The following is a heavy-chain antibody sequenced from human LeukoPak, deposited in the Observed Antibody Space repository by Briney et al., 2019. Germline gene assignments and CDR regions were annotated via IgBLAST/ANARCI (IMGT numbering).Heavy chain of an antibody. CDR1: GRPINRYY. J-gene: IGHJ5*02. Sequence: SETLSLPCSVSGRPINRYYWLWIRQPAGRGLEGIGRIYTRGSTNYNPSRKSRVTMSVDTSKNQFSLKLSSVAAADTAGYYGARAHSSSWYGNWFDPWGQGTLVTVSS. CDR2: IYTRGST. CDR3: ARAHSSSWYGNWFDP. D-gene: IGHD6-13*01. V-gene: IGHV4-4*07.